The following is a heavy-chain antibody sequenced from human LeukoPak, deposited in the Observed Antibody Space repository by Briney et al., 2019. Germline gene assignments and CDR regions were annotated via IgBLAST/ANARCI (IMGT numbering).Heavy chain of an antibody. CDR1: GGSFSGYY. CDR2: INHSRST. CDR3: ARLAIRRTDYYYYYMDV. J-gene: IGHJ6*03. V-gene: IGHV4-34*01. D-gene: IGHD3-10*01. Sequence: SETLSLTCAVYGGSFSGYYWSWIRQPPGKGLEWIGEINHSRSTNYNPSLKSRVTISVDTSKNQFSLKLSSVTAADTAVYYCARLAIRRTDYYYYYMDVWGKGTTVTISS.